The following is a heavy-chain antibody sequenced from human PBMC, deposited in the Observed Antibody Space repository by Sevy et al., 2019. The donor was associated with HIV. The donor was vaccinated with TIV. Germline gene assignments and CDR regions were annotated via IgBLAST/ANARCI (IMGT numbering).Heavy chain of an antibody. CDR2: INPNSGGT. Sequence: ASVKVSCKASGYTFTGYYMHWVRQAPGQGLEWMGWINPNSGGTNYAQKFQGRVTMTRDTSISTAYMELSRLRSDDTAVYYCARARYSSSWYFWFYPWGQGTLVTVSS. J-gene: IGHJ5*02. CDR3: ARARYSSSWYFWFYP. CDR1: GYTFTGYY. V-gene: IGHV1-2*02. D-gene: IGHD6-13*01.